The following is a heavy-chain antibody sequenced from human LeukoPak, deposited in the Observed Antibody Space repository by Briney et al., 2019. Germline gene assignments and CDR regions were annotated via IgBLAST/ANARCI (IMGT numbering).Heavy chain of an antibody. CDR2: ITGSGRGT. CDR1: GLTFSNYA. Sequence: GGSLRLSCTASGLTFSNYATTWVRQAPGKGLEWVSSITGSGRGTYYADSVKGRFSVSRDNSQNTVFLDMNSLRADDTALYYCSKDPNGDYLGACDMWGPGTMVTVSS. CDR3: SKDPNGDYLGACDM. V-gene: IGHV3-23*01. J-gene: IGHJ3*02. D-gene: IGHD4-17*01.